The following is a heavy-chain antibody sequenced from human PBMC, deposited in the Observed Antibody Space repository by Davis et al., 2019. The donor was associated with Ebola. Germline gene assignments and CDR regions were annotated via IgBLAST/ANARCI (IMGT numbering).Heavy chain of an antibody. CDR1: GFTFSSYG. CDR3: ARGGETVTGTASHGMDV. CDR2: ISYDGSNK. V-gene: IGHV3-30*03. J-gene: IGHJ6*02. D-gene: IGHD1-14*01. Sequence: GESLKISCAASGFTFSSYGMHWVRQAPGKGLEWVAVISYDGSNKYYADSVKGRFTISRDNSKNTLYLQMDSLTAEDTAVYYCARGGETVTGTASHGMDVWGQGTTVTVSS.